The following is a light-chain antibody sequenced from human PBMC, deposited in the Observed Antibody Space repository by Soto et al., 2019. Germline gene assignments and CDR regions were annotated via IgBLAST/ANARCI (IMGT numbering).Light chain of an antibody. V-gene: IGKV3-20*01. CDR1: QSVSNNY. J-gene: IGKJ2*01. Sequence: ETVLTQSPGTLSLSPGERATLSCRASQSVSNNYVAWYQHKPGQAPRLLNYGASSRATGIPDRFSGSGSGTDFTLTISRLEPEDFAVFYCQQYGSFPHTFGQGTKLEIK. CDR2: GAS. CDR3: QQYGSFPHT.